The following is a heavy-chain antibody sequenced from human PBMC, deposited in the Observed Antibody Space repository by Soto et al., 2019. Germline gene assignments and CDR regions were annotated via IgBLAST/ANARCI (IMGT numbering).Heavy chain of an antibody. D-gene: IGHD1-7*01. Sequence: QVQLAESGGGVVQPGRSLRLSCAASGFTFSSYAMHWVRQAPGQGLEWVALISYDGSNKYYADSVKGRFTISRDNSKNTLYLQMNSLRPEDTAVYHCARDQGGTTLYYHGMDVWGQGTTVTVSS. CDR2: ISYDGSNK. CDR3: ARDQGGTTLYYHGMDV. J-gene: IGHJ6*02. V-gene: IGHV3-30-3*01. CDR1: GFTFSSYA.